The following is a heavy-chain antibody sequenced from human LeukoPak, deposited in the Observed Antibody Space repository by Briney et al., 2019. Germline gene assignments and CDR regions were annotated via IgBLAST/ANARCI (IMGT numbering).Heavy chain of an antibody. CDR3: ARAIAAAGPYYYYGMDV. V-gene: IGHV1-69*10. CDR1: GGTFSSYA. J-gene: IGHJ6*02. D-gene: IGHD6-13*01. Sequence: SVKVSYKASGGTFSSYAISWVRQAPGQGLEWMGGIIPILGTANYAQKFQGRVTMTRDTSTSTVYMELSSLRSEDTAVYYCARAIAAAGPYYYYGMDVWGQGTTVTVSS. CDR2: IIPILGTA.